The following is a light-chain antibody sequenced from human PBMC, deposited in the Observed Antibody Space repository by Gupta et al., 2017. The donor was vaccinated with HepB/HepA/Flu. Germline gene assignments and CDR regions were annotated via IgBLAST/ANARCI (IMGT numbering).Light chain of an antibody. CDR2: EVS. V-gene: IGLV2-14*01. CDR1: SSDVGGYNY. Sequence: QSALTQPASVSVSPGQSSTISCTGTSSDVGGYNYVSWYQQHPGKAPKLMMYEVSTRPSGVPNRFSGSKCGTTAYLTINGHQTEEEAEYYCTSNKSRRTREVFGGGTKLRVL. CDR3: TSNKSRRTREV. J-gene: IGLJ2*01.